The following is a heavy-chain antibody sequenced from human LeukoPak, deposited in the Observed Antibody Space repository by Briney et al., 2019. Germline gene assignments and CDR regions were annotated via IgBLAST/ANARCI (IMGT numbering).Heavy chain of an antibody. D-gene: IGHD3-10*01. J-gene: IGHJ4*02. CDR2: IYYSGST. Sequence: SETLSLTCTVSGGSISSSSYYWGWIRQPPGKGLEWIGSIYYSGSTYYNPSLKSRVTISVDTSKNQFSLKLSSVTAADTAVYYCARHPKRITMVRGAGSYFDYWGQGTLVTVSS. V-gene: IGHV4-39*01. CDR3: ARHPKRITMVRGAGSYFDY. CDR1: GGSISSSSYY.